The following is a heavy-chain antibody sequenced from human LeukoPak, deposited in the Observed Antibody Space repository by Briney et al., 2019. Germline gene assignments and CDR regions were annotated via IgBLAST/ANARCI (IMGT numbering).Heavy chain of an antibody. CDR3: ARGVQLLLWVGEFRTHNWFDP. V-gene: IGHV1-8*01. J-gene: IGHJ5*02. CDR1: GYTFTSYD. Sequence: ASVKVSCKASGYTFTSYDNNWVRQATGQGLERMGWMNPNSGNTGYAQKFQGRVTMTRNTSISTDYMQLSSLRSEDTDVYYCARGVQLLLWVGEFRTHNWFDPWGQGTLVTVSS. CDR2: MNPNSGNT. D-gene: IGHD3-10*01.